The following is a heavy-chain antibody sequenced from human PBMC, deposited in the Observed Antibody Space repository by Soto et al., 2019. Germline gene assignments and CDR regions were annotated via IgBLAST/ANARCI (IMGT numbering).Heavy chain of an antibody. Sequence: SEALSLTCTVSGGSISSGGYYWSLIRQHPGKGLEWIGYIYYSGSTYYNPSLKSRVTISVDTSKNQFSLKLSSVTAADTAVYYCARGYREGITIFGVEIDTYYYGMDVWGQGTTVTVSS. D-gene: IGHD3-3*01. CDR1: GGSISSGGYY. CDR2: IYYSGST. CDR3: ARGYREGITIFGVEIDTYYYGMDV. J-gene: IGHJ6*02. V-gene: IGHV4-31*03.